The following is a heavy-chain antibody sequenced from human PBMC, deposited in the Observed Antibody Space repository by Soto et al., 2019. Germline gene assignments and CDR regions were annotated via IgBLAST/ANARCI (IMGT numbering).Heavy chain of an antibody. J-gene: IGHJ6*03. CDR1: GFTFSSFG. Sequence: QVQLVESGGGVVQPGRSVRLSCAASGFTFSSFGMHWVRQAPGKGLEWVAIISYDGSNRYYGDSVKGRITISRDKSKNTVYLEMNSLRVEDTAVYYCAKGGVPAGMPGYYYMDVWGKGIAVNISS. CDR2: ISYDGSNR. CDR3: AKGGVPAGMPGYYYMDV. D-gene: IGHD2-2*01. V-gene: IGHV3-30*18.